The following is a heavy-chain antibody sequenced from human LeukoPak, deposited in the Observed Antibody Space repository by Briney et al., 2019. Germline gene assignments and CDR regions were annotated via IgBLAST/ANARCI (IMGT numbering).Heavy chain of an antibody. CDR3: ARDRDGGFAFDI. J-gene: IGHJ3*02. V-gene: IGHV3-64*01. Sequence: GVYLRLSCAASGFSFSNCVMHWVRQAPGKGLEYVSAIMPNGETRGYANSMKGRFTISRDNSKNTLYLQMGSLRAEDMAIYYCARDRDGGFAFDIWGQGTLVTVSS. D-gene: IGHD2-15*01. CDR2: IMPNGETR. CDR1: GFSFSNCV.